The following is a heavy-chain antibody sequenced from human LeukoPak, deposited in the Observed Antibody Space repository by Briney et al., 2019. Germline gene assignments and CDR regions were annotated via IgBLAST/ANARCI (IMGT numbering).Heavy chain of an antibody. Sequence: SETLSLTCAVYGGSFSGYYWSWIRRPPGKGLEWIGEINHSGSTNYNPSLKSRVTLTVDTSKNQFSLKLSSVTAADTAVYYCARAPDSSGYYYADYWGQGTLVTVSS. D-gene: IGHD3-22*01. J-gene: IGHJ4*02. V-gene: IGHV4-34*01. CDR1: GGSFSGYY. CDR3: ARAPDSSGYYYADY. CDR2: INHSGST.